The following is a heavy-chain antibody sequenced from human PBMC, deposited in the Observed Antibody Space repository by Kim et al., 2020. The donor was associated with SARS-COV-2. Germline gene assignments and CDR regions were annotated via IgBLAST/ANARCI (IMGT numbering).Heavy chain of an antibody. V-gene: IGHV3-7*01. Sequence: VDSVKGRFTISRDNARNSLYLQMNSLRVEDTAVYYCARDFQRKYGSSRFDYWGQGSLVTVSS. J-gene: IGHJ4*02. CDR3: ARDFQRKYGSSRFDY. D-gene: IGHD6-13*01.